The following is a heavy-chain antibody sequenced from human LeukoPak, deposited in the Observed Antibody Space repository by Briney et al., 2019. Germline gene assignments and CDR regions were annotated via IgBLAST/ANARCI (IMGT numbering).Heavy chain of an antibody. CDR1: GGSISGYY. CDR3: ARATAGNTYGATDS. D-gene: IGHD5-18*01. V-gene: IGHV4-59*01. J-gene: IGHJ4*02. Sequence: SETLSLTCAVSGGSISGYYWIWIRQSPGEGLEWIGHFHYSGTTDYNPSLKSRVTLSLDTSRKQFSLKLSSVSAADTAVYYCARATAGNTYGATDSWGQGTLVTVSS. CDR2: FHYSGTT.